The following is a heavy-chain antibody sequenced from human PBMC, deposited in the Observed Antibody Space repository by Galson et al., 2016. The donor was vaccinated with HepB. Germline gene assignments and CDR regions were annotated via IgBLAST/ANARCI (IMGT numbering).Heavy chain of an antibody. Sequence: QSGAEVKKPGDSLKISCKTSGYSFTNYWIGWVRQMPGKGLEWMGIIYPRDSETRYNPSFEGLVTMSSDKSLTTAYLQLSNLKASDTAMYYCARVSSGTYYLMDYWGQGTLATVSS. CDR2: IYPRDSET. CDR1: GYSFTNYW. D-gene: IGHD1-26*01. V-gene: IGHV5-51*01. J-gene: IGHJ4*02. CDR3: ARVSSGTYYLMDY.